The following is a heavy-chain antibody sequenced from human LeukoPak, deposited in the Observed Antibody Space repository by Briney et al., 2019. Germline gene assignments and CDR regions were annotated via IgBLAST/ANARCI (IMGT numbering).Heavy chain of an antibody. CDR2: ISDSGGNT. CDR1: GFTFSSYA. Sequence: PGGSLRLSWAPSGFTFSSYAMIWVRQAPGQGLEWVSAISDSGGNTYYADSVKGRFTISRDNSKNTLYLQMNSLRAEDTAVYYCAKQDIRSSAWYDWGQGTLVTVSS. CDR3: AKQDIRSSAWYD. J-gene: IGHJ4*02. V-gene: IGHV3-23*01. D-gene: IGHD6-19*01.